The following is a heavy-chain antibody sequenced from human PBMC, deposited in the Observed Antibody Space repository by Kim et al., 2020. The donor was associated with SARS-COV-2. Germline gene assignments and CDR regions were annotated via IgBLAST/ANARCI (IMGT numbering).Heavy chain of an antibody. CDR1: GFTFDNCG. V-gene: IGHV3-23*01. D-gene: IGHD2-21*01. Sequence: GGSLRLSCAASGFTFDNCGMSWVRQAPGKGLEWVSSIGPDGDRRNFADSVKGRFTVYRDNSKNTLFLQMNSLRVEDTAVYYCAKSQEGYGFVSDILGGHYYSMEVWGQGTTVTVSS. CDR3: AKSQEGYGFVSDILGGHYYSMEV. J-gene: IGHJ6*02. CDR2: IGPDGDRR.